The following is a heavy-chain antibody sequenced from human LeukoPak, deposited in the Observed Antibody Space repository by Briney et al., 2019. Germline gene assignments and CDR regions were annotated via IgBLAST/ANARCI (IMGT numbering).Heavy chain of an antibody. CDR3: ARAPLVFGVVTPFDY. Sequence: ASVKVSCKASGYTFTSYYMHWVRQAPGQGFEWMGIINPSGGSTSYAQKFQGRVTMTRDTSTSTVYMELSSLRSEDTAVYYCARAPLVFGVVTPFDYWGQGTLVTVSS. CDR1: GYTFTSYY. V-gene: IGHV1-46*03. J-gene: IGHJ4*02. D-gene: IGHD3-3*01. CDR2: INPSGGST.